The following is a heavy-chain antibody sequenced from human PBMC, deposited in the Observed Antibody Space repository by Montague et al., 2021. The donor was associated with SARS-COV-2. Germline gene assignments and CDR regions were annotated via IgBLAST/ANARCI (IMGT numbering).Heavy chain of an antibody. D-gene: IGHD3-10*01. J-gene: IGHJ3*02. CDR3: ARDTFYYGSDSYYVDTFDM. CDR1: GGSITSNW. Sequence: SETLSLTCTVSGGSITSNWWGWIRHPPGKGLEWVGYALYTGRSRSNPSXXSRVFTSVDTSKNQVSLKLSSVTAADTAVYYCARDTFYYGSDSYYVDTFDMWGQGTMVTVSS. CDR2: ALYTGRS. V-gene: IGHV4-59*01.